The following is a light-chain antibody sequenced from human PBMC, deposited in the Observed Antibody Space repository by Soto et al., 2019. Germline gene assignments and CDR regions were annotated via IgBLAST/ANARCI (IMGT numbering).Light chain of an antibody. Sequence: SDELTQPPSVSLSPGQTTRITRSVDTLPRQYPYWYQQKPGQAPVLIINKNRERPSGTPERFSGSTSGTTGTLKISGVQAEDAADYYCHSADSSGAYVFGTGTKV. CDR3: HSADSSGAYV. CDR1: TLPRQY. CDR2: KNR. V-gene: IGLV3-25*02. J-gene: IGLJ1*01.